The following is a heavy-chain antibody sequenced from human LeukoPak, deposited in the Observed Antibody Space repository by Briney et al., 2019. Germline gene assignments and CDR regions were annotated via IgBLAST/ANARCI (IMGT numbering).Heavy chain of an antibody. CDR2: ISGSGGST. V-gene: IGHV3-23*01. CDR3: AKDPTLVGFWSGYWIY. D-gene: IGHD3-3*01. CDR1: GFTFSSYA. J-gene: IGHJ4*02. Sequence: GGSLRLSCAASGFTFSSYAMSWVRQAPGKGLEWVSAISGSGGSTYYADSVKGRFTISRDNSKNTLYLQMNSLRAEDTAVYYCAKDPTLVGFWSGYWIYWGQGTLVTVSS.